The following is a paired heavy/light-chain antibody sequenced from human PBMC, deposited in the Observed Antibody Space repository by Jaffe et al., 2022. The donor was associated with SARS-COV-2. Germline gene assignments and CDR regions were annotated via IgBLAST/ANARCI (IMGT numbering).Light chain of an antibody. CDR3: QSYDSSLSAFVV. J-gene: IGLJ2*01. Sequence: QSVLTQPPSVSGAPGQRVTISCTGSSSNIGAGYDVHWYQQLPGTAPKLLIYGNSNRPSGVPDRFSGSKSGTSASLAITGLQAEDEADYYCQSYDSSLSAFVVFGGGTKLTVL. V-gene: IGLV1-40*01. CDR2: GNS. CDR1: SSNIGAGYD.
Heavy chain of an antibody. D-gene: IGHD4-17*01. V-gene: IGHV3-11*01. Sequence: QVQLVESGGGLVKPGGSLRLSCAASGFTFSDYYMSWIRQAPGKGLEWVSYISSSGSTIYYADSVKGRFTISRDNAKNSLYLQMNSLRAEDTAVYYCARVYGDYEGWFDPWGQGTLVTVSS. CDR3: ARVYGDYEGWFDP. J-gene: IGHJ5*02. CDR2: ISSSGSTI. CDR1: GFTFSDYY.